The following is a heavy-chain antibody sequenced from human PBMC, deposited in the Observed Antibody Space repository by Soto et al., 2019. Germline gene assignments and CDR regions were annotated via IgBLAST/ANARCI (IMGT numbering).Heavy chain of an antibody. J-gene: IGHJ3*02. CDR3: MSKFVQLLADAFDI. D-gene: IGHD3-10*01. CDR1: GGSVDDDPW. Sequence: PSETLSVTCAVSGGSVDDDPWWSWLRQSPGKGLEWIGEIFRTGATHYNPSLKSRSTISVDKSKNEFSLKMTSVTAADTAVYYCMSKFVQLLADAFDISGPGTMVTVSS. CDR2: IFRTGAT. V-gene: IGHV4-4*02.